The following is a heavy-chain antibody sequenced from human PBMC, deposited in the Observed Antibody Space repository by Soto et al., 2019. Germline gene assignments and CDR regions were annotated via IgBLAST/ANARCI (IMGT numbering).Heavy chain of an antibody. Sequence: QLPLQESGSGLVKPSQTLSLTCAVSGGSISSGGYSWSWIRQPPGKGLEWIGYIYHSGSTYYNPSLTSRVAISVDRSKNQFSLKLSSVPAADTAVYYCARGGTNWFDPWGQGTLVTVSS. CDR3: ARGGTNWFDP. J-gene: IGHJ5*02. V-gene: IGHV4-30-2*01. CDR1: GGSISSGGYS. CDR2: IYHSGST. D-gene: IGHD1-1*01.